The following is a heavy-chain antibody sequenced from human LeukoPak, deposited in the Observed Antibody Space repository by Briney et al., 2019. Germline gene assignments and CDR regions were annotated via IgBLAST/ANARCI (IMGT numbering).Heavy chain of an antibody. CDR2: IYHSGST. Sequence: PSQTLSLTCTVSGGSISSGGYYWSWIRQPPGKGLEWIGYIYHSGSTYYNPSLKSRVTISVDRSKNQFSLKLSSVTAADTAVYYCARGLAIYFGVVIVDAFDIWGQGTMVTVSS. J-gene: IGHJ3*02. D-gene: IGHD3-3*01. CDR3: ARGLAIYFGVVIVDAFDI. V-gene: IGHV4-30-2*01. CDR1: GGSISSGGYY.